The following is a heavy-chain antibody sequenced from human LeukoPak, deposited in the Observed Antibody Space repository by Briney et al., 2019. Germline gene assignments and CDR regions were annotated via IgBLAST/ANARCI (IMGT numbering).Heavy chain of an antibody. D-gene: IGHD3-22*01. V-gene: IGHV3-48*01. J-gene: IGHJ4*02. CDR2: ITNSGNSK. CDR3: ARTRSSGYLTSDY. Sequence: GSLRLSCAASEFTFSSYSMNWVRQAPGKGLEWVSYITNSGNSKSYADSVKGRFTISRDNTKSSLYLQMNGLRAEDTAVYYCARTRSSGYLTSDYWGQGILVTVSS. CDR1: EFTFSSYS.